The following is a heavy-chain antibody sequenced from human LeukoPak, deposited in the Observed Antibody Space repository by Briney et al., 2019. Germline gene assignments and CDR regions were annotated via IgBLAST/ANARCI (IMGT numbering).Heavy chain of an antibody. V-gene: IGHV4-39*01. Sequence: PSETLSLTCTVSGGAIISDNFYWGWVRQPPGKGLEWVGSINYSGTTYYNPSLRSRVSISVDTSRTQFFLRLNSVTAADTAVYYCGRLFDSGGQGILVTVSS. CDR3: GRLFDS. CDR2: INYSGTT. J-gene: IGHJ4*02. CDR1: GGAIISDNFY.